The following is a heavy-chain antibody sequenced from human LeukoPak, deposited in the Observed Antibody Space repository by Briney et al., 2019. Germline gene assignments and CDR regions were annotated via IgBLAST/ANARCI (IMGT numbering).Heavy chain of an antibody. V-gene: IGHV3-21*01. Sequence: PGGSLRLSCAASGFTFSSYWMNWVRQAPGKGLEWVSSISSSSSYIYYADSVEGRFTISRDNAKNSLYLQMNSLRAEDTAVYYCARESGSYYYFDYWGQGTLVTVSS. J-gene: IGHJ4*02. D-gene: IGHD1-26*01. CDR3: ARESGSYYYFDY. CDR2: ISSSSSYI. CDR1: GFTFSSYW.